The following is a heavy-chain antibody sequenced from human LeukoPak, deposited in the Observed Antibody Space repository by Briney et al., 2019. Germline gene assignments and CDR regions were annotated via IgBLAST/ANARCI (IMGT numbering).Heavy chain of an antibody. CDR3: ARDPRVGDAFNLRGFDF. Sequence: ASVKVSCKASGYTFTSYGINWVRQAPGQGPEWMGWISPYNGNTNYAQTLQGRVIMSTDTSTSTSHMEMRSLRSDDTAVHYCARDPRVGDAFNLRGFDFWGQGTLVTVSS. CDR2: ISPYNGNT. V-gene: IGHV1-18*01. D-gene: IGHD5-24*01. CDR1: GYTFTSYG. J-gene: IGHJ4*02.